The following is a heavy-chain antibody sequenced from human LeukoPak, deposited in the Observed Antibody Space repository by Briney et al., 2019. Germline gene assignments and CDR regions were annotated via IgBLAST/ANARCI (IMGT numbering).Heavy chain of an antibody. CDR1: GFTFSSYW. D-gene: IGHD2-15*01. V-gene: IGHV3-7*01. CDR3: ARRGYCSGGSCYVTYWYFDL. CDR2: IKQDGSEK. J-gene: IGHJ2*01. Sequence: GGSLRLSCAASGFTFSSYWMSWVRQAPGKGLEWVANIKQDGSEKYYVDSVKGRFTISRDNAKNSLYLQMNSLRAEDTAVYYCARRGYCSGGSCYVTYWYFDLWGHGTLVTVSS.